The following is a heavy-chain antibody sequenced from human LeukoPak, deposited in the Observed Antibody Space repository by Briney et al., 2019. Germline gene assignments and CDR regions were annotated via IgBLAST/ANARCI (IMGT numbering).Heavy chain of an antibody. D-gene: IGHD1-1*01. CDR1: GGTFSSYA. J-gene: IGHJ4*02. CDR3: ARVGIMSEPTATFYFDY. CDR2: IIPIFGTA. Sequence: SVKVSCKASGGTFSSYAISWVRQAPGQGLEWMGGIIPIFGTANYAQKFQGRVTITANESTSTAYMELSSLRSEDTAVYYCARVGIMSEPTATFYFDYWGQGTLVTVSS. V-gene: IGHV1-69*13.